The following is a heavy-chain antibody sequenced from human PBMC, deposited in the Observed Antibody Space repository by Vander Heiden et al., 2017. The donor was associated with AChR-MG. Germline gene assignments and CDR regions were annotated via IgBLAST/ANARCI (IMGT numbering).Heavy chain of an antibody. J-gene: IGHJ4*02. CDR2: INSDGTDT. V-gene: IGHV3-74*01. CDR3: ARDRGYYDSSAYYYLFDY. CDR1: GFTFSSYW. Sequence: EVPLVESGGGLVQPGGSLRLSCAASGFTFSSYWMHWVRQAPGKGLVWVSRINSDGTDTTYADSVKGRFTISRDNAKNTLYLQMNSLRAEDTAVYYCARDRGYYDSSAYYYLFDYWGQGTLVTVSS. D-gene: IGHD3-22*01.